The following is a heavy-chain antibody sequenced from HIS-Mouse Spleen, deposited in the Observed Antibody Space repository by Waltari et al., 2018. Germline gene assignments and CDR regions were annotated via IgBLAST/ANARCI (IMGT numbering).Heavy chain of an antibody. Sequence: SYAMHWVRQAPGKGLEWVAVISYDGSNKSYADSVKGRFTISRDNSKNTLYLQMNSLRAEDTAVYYCARDKAKAFDIWGQGTMVTVSS. V-gene: IGHV3-30-3*01. CDR1: SYA. CDR3: ARDKAKAFDI. CDR2: ISYDGSNK. J-gene: IGHJ3*02. D-gene: IGHD5-12*01.